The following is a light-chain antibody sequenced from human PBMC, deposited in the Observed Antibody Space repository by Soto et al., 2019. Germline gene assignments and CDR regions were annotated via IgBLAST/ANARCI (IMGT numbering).Light chain of an antibody. J-gene: IGKJ5*01. CDR1: QSVSSY. CDR2: DAS. Sequence: EIVLTQSPATLSLSPGERATLSCRASQSVSSYLAWYQQKPGQSPRLLIYDASNRATGIPARFSGSGSGTDFTLTISSLEPEDFAVYYCQQRSNWPLTTLGQGTRSEIK. CDR3: QQRSNWPLTT. V-gene: IGKV3-11*01.